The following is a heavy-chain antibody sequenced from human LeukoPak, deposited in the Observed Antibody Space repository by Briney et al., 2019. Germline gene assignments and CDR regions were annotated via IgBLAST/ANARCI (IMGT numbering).Heavy chain of an antibody. CDR2: IYTSGST. Sequence: PSQTLSLTCTVSGGSISSGSYYWSWIRQPAGKGLEWIGRIYTSGSTNYNPSLKSRVTISVDTSKNQFSLKLSSVTAADTAVYYCARDPMGAFDYWGQGTLVTVSS. V-gene: IGHV4-61*02. J-gene: IGHJ4*02. D-gene: IGHD1-26*01. CDR3: ARDPMGAFDY. CDR1: GGSISSGSYY.